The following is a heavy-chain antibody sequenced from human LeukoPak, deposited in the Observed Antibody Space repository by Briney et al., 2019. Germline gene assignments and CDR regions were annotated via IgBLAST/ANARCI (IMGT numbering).Heavy chain of an antibody. Sequence: ASVKVSCKASGYTFTGYYMHWVRQAPGQGLERMGRINPNSGGTNYAQKFQGRVTMTRDTSISTACMELSRLRSDDTAVYYCARVGTMIAVTDAFDIWGQGTMVTVSS. CDR1: GYTFTGYY. D-gene: IGHD3-22*01. V-gene: IGHV1-2*06. CDR3: ARVGTMIAVTDAFDI. J-gene: IGHJ3*02. CDR2: INPNSGGT.